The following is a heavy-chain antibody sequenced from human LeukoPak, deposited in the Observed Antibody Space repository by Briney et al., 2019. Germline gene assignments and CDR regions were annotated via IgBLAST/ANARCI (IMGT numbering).Heavy chain of an antibody. Sequence: PSQTLSLTCTVSGGSISSGDYYWSWIRQRPGKGLEWIGYIYYSGSTYYNPSLKSRVTISVDTSKNQFSLKLSSVTAADTAVYYCARGVITFGGVIESLDYWGQGTLVTVSS. CDR3: ARGVITFGGVIESLDY. D-gene: IGHD3-16*02. V-gene: IGHV4-30-4*01. CDR1: GGSISSGDYY. CDR2: IYYSGST. J-gene: IGHJ4*02.